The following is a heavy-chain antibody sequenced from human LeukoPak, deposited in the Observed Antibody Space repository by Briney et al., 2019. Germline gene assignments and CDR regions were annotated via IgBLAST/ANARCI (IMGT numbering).Heavy chain of an antibody. CDR2: IYYSGST. D-gene: IGHD3-10*01. V-gene: IGHV4-30-4*01. Sequence: SQTLSLTCTVSGGSISSGDYYWSWIRQPPGKGLEWIGYIYYSGSTHYDPSLKSRVTISVDTSKNQFSLKLSSVTAADTAVYYCARTLRRGYYFDYWGQGTLVTVSS. CDR1: GGSISSGDYY. CDR3: ARTLRRGYYFDY. J-gene: IGHJ4*02.